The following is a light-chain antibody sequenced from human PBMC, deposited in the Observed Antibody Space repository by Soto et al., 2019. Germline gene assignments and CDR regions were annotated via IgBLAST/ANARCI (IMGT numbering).Light chain of an antibody. V-gene: IGLV2-14*01. J-gene: IGLJ2*01. Sequence: QSALTQPASVSGSPGQSITISCTGTSSDIGRYKFVSWFQQHPGKAPKFMIFEGTNRPSGVSNRFSGSKSGNTASLTISGLQAEDEAIYFCSSSTNTNSLVIFGGGTKLTVL. CDR1: SSDIGRYKF. CDR3: SSSTNTNSLVI. CDR2: EGT.